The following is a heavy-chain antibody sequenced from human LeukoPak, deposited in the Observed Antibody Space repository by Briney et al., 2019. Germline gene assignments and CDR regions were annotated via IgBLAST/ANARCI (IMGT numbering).Heavy chain of an antibody. CDR2: ISIYNGNT. Sequence: ASVKVSCKASGYTFTNYGISWVRQAPGQGLEWMGWISIYNGNTDYAQKLRGRVTMITDTSTSTAYMELRSLRSDDTAVYYCARITYDFWSGYYMPDDPWGQGTLVTVSS. CDR1: GYTFTNYG. D-gene: IGHD3-3*01. CDR3: ARITYDFWSGYYMPDDP. V-gene: IGHV1-18*01. J-gene: IGHJ5*02.